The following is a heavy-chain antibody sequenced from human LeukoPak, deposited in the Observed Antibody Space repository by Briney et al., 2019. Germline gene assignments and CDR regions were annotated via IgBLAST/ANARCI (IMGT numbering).Heavy chain of an antibody. J-gene: IGHJ4*02. CDR3: ARDPARGFGY. V-gene: IGHV3-21*01. Sequence: GGSLRLSCAAAGFTFSSYSMNWVRQAPGKGLEWVSSISSSSSYIYYADSVKGRFTISRDNAKNSLYLQMNSLRAEDTAVYYCARDPARGFGYWGQGTLVTVSS. CDR1: GFTFSSYS. CDR2: ISSSSSYI. D-gene: IGHD3-10*01.